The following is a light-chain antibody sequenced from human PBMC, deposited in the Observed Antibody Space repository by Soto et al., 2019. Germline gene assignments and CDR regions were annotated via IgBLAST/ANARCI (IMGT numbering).Light chain of an antibody. V-gene: IGKV3-20*01. Sequence: EIVLTQSPGTLSLSPGERATLSSRASQTMRSSHLAWYQQKPGQAPRLLIYGASTRTFDVPDRFSGSGSGTNFTLTINGLQAEDVAVYYCQQYLHTPRTFGQGTKVEIK. CDR3: QQYLHTPRT. CDR2: GAS. CDR1: QTMRSSH. J-gene: IGKJ1*01.